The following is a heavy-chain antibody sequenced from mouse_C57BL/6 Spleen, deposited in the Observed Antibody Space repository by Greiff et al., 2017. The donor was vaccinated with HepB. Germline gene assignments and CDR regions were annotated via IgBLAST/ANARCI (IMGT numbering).Heavy chain of an antibody. J-gene: IGHJ2*01. Sequence: EVQVVESGPGMVKPSQSLSLTCTVTGYSITSGYDWHWIRHFPGNKLEWMGYISYSGSTNYNPSLKSRISITHDTSKNHFFLKLNSVTTEDTATYYCARGRTVFDYWGQGTTLTVSS. CDR1: GYSITSGYD. CDR3: ARGRTVFDY. CDR2: ISYSGST. V-gene: IGHV3-1*01.